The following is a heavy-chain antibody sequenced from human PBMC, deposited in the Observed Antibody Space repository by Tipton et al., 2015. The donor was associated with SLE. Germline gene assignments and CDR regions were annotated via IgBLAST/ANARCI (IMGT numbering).Heavy chain of an antibody. CDR3: AREKISSGYYIDH. Sequence: TLSLTCSVSGGSISSGSYYWGWIRQPPGKGPEWIGNIYYSGTTYYNPSLKSRVSISVDTSKNQFSLKMRSVTAADTAVYFCAREKISSGYYIDHWGQGTLVSVSS. V-gene: IGHV4-39*07. J-gene: IGHJ4*02. D-gene: IGHD3-22*01. CDR2: IYYSGTT. CDR1: GGSISSGSYY.